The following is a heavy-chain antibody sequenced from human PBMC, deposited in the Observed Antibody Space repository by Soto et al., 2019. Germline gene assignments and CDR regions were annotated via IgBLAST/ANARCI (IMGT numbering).Heavy chain of an antibody. D-gene: IGHD3-10*01. CDR1: GFTFSSFA. CDR2: ISDSGGST. V-gene: IGHV3-23*01. Sequence: PGGSLSLSCAASGFTFSSFAMNWVRQAPGKGLEWVSGISDSGGSTYYADSVKGRFTISRDNSKNTLYLQMDSLRVEDTAVYYCAKDSITFFYGMDVWGQGTTVTSP. J-gene: IGHJ6*02. CDR3: AKDSITFFYGMDV.